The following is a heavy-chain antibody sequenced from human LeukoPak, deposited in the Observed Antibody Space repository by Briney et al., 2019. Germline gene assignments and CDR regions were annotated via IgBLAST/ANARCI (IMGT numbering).Heavy chain of an antibody. CDR1: GFTFSNAW. CDR2: IKSKTDGGTT. Sequence: GGSLRLSCAASGFTFSNAWMSWVRQAPGKGLEWVGHIKSKTDGGTTDYAAPVKGGFTISRDDSKNTLYLQMNSLKTEDTAVYYCTTAKTYSSSSYYYMDVWGEGTTVTVS. V-gene: IGHV3-15*01. D-gene: IGHD6-6*01. CDR3: TTAKTYSSSSYYYMDV. J-gene: IGHJ6*03.